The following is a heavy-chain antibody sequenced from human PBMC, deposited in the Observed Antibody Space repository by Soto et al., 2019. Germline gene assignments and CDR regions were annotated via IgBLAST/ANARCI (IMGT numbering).Heavy chain of an antibody. Sequence: QLHLVQSGAVVKKPGASVTVSCSASGYPVTAYYMHWVRQAPGRGLEWMGGINPATGAAKYTQTFQGRVPLARATSPSTAFMELSGLTSEDPAVFYCARGGGVGVAGSAAFEMWGQGTLVTVSS. J-gene: IGHJ3*02. CDR2: INPATGAA. V-gene: IGHV1-2*02. D-gene: IGHD3-3*01. CDR3: ARGGGVGVAGSAAFEM. CDR1: GYPVTAYY.